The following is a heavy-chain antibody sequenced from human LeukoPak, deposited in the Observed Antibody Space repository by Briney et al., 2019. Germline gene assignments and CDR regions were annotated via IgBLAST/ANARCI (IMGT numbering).Heavy chain of an antibody. J-gene: IGHJ4*02. CDR3: AKHDSSSDF. V-gene: IGHV3-30*02. Sequence: PGGSLRLSCAASGFIFSSYGMHWVRQPPGKGLEWVAFIRSDGSDTYSAVSVKGRFTISRDNSKNTLWLQMNSLRAEDTAVYYCAKHDSSSDFWGQGTLVTVSS. CDR1: GFIFSSYG. D-gene: IGHD3-22*01. CDR2: IRSDGSDT.